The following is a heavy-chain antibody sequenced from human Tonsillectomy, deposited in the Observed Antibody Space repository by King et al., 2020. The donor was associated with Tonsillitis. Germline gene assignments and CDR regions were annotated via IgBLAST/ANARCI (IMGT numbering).Heavy chain of an antibody. CDR2: INPNSGGT. J-gene: IGHJ5*02. D-gene: IGHD3-3*01. CDR1: GYTFTGYY. CDR3: ARELSGDQGYYDFWGGVWWFDP. V-gene: IGHV1-2*02. Sequence: QLVQSGAEVKKPGASVKVSCKASGYTFTGYYMHWVRQAPGQGLEWMGWINPNSGGTNYAQKFQGRVTMTRDTSISTAYMELSRLGSDDTAVYYCARELSGDQGYYDFWGGVWWFDPWGQGTLVTVSS.